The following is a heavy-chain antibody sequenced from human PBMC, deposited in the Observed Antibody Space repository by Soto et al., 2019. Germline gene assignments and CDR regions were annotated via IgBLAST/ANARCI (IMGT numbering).Heavy chain of an antibody. CDR3: ARESRARHPRDGGNSVGVDD. J-gene: IGHJ4*02. CDR1: GFTFSSYG. V-gene: IGHV3-33*01. D-gene: IGHD2-21*02. Sequence: PGGSLRLSCAASGFTFSSYGMHWVRQAPGKGLEWVAVIWYDGSNKYYADSVKGRFTISRDNSKNTLYLQMNSLRAEDTAVYYCARESRARHPRDGGNSVGVDDWGQGTLVTVSS. CDR2: IWYDGSNK.